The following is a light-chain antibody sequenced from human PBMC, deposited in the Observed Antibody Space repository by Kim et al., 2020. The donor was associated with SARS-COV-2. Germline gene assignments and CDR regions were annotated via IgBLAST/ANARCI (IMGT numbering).Light chain of an antibody. CDR3: QVWDSSTWV. CDR1: NIVTKN. V-gene: IGLV3-9*01. J-gene: IGLJ3*02. CDR2: RDT. Sequence: SYELTQPLSVSVALGQTARITCGGNNIVTKNVHWYQQKPGQAPVLVMYRDTNRPSGIPERFSGSNSGNTATLTISRAQAGDEADYYCQVWDSSTWVFGGGTQPTVL.